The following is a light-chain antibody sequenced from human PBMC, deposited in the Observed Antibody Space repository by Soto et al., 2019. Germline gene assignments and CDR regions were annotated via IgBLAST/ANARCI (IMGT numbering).Light chain of an antibody. V-gene: IGKV1-33*01. CDR3: QQYDNLPLT. CDR2: DAS. Sequence: DIQMTQSPSSLSASLGDRVTITCQASQDISNYLNWYQQEPGKAPKLLIYDASNLETGVPSRFSGSGSGTDFTFTISSLQPEDIATYYCQQYDNLPLTFGGGTKVDIK. CDR1: QDISNY. J-gene: IGKJ4*01.